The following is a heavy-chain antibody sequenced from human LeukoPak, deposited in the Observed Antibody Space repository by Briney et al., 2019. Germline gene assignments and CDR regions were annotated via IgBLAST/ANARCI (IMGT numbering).Heavy chain of an antibody. CDR3: ARDGPRLRFDP. CDR2: ISAYNGNT. Sequence: GASVRVSCKASGYTFTSCGISCGRQAPGQGLEWRGWISAYNGNTNYAQKLQGRVTMTTDTSTSTAYMELRSLRSEDMAVYYCARDGPRLRFDPWGQGPLVIVSS. CDR1: GYTFTSCG. D-gene: IGHD4-11*01. V-gene: IGHV1-18*03. J-gene: IGHJ5*02.